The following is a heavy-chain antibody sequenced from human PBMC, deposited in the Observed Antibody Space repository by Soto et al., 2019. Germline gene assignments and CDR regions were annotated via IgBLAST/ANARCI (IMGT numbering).Heavy chain of an antibody. Sequence: EVQLVESGGGLVQPGGSLRLSCAVSGFIFSDYRMTWVRQAPGKGLEWVATISPEGSEKYYVDSLKGRFTISRDNAKNSLYLQMISLRGEDTALDYCARARIDYWGRGTLITVSS. CDR2: ISPEGSEK. V-gene: IGHV3-7*03. CDR3: ARARIDY. J-gene: IGHJ4*02. CDR1: GFIFSDYR.